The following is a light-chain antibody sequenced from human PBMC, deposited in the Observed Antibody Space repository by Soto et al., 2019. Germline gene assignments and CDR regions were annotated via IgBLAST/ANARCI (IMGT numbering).Light chain of an antibody. V-gene: IGLV2-14*01. Sequence: QSALTQPASVSGSPGQSITISCTGNSSDVGGYNYVSWYQQHPGKAPKLMIYEVSNRPSGVSNRFSRSKSGNTSSLTISGLQAEDEADYYCSSYTSSSTLGVFGTGTKLTVL. CDR2: EVS. CDR3: SSYTSSSTLGV. CDR1: SSDVGGYNY. J-gene: IGLJ1*01.